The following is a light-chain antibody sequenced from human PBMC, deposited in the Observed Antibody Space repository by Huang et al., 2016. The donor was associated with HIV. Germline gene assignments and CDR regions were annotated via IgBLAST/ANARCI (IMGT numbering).Light chain of an antibody. CDR1: QSLRSRY. Sequence: EIVLTQSPGTLSLSPGERASLSCRASQSLRSRYFAWYQQKPGQAPSLLIYDTAISATDSPDRFSGSGSGTNFTLTISRLVPEDFAIYYCQQYGSSPPYTFGQGTKLEIK. V-gene: IGKV3-20*01. CDR2: DTA. J-gene: IGKJ2*01. CDR3: QQYGSSPPYT.